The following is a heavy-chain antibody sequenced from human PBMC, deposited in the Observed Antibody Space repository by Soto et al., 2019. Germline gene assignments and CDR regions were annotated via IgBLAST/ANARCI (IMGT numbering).Heavy chain of an antibody. CDR1: GDSVTSNSYY. J-gene: IGHJ4*02. CDR2: ISYRGIT. D-gene: IGHD3-10*01. V-gene: IGHV4-31*03. CDR3: ARALGSSPLSF. Sequence: QVQLQESGPGLVKPSQTLSLTCTVSGDSVTSNSYYWSWIRHHPGKGLEWIGYISYRGITQYNPSLKSRVSMSVDTSKNQFSLRLSSVTAADTAVYYCARALGSSPLSFWGQGTQVTVSS.